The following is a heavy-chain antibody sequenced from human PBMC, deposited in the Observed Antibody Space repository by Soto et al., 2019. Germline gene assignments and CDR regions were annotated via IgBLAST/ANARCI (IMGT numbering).Heavy chain of an antibody. V-gene: IGHV3-7*03. CDR2: IKADGTEK. CDR1: GFTFSSYW. Sequence: VHPVESGGDLVQPGGSLRLSCVGSGFTFSSYWMGWVRQTPGKGLEWVATIKADGTEKYYVDSVKGRFTFSRDNAKTSVYLEMNSLRAEDTAVYYCVTAVRGYNANGDLWGQGTTVTVSS. D-gene: IGHD5-12*01. CDR3: VTAVRGYNANGDL. J-gene: IGHJ6*02.